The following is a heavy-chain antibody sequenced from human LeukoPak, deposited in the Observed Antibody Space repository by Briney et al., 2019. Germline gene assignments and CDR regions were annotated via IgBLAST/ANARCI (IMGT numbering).Heavy chain of an antibody. CDR3: ARATENFDWLLYYYYYMDV. V-gene: IGHV4-34*01. CDR1: GGSFSGHY. D-gene: IGHD3-9*01. J-gene: IGHJ6*03. CDR2: INHSGST. Sequence: SETLSLTCAVYGGSFSGHYWSWIRQPPGKGLEWIGEINHSGSTNYNPSLKSRVTISVDTSKNQFSLKLSSVTAADTAVYYCARATENFDWLLYYYYYMDVWGKGTTVTISS.